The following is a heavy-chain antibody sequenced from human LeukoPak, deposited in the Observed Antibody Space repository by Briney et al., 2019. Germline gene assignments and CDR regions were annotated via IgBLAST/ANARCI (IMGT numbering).Heavy chain of an antibody. Sequence: ASVKVSCKTSGYTFTGYYMHWVRQAPGQGLEWTGWINPNSGGTNYAQRFQGRVTMTRDTSISTAYMELSRLRSDDSAVYYCARYFYDSSGSSSDAYDIWGQGTMVTVSS. CDR3: ARYFYDSSGSSSDAYDI. V-gene: IGHV1-2*02. CDR1: GYTFTGYY. D-gene: IGHD3-22*01. CDR2: INPNSGGT. J-gene: IGHJ3*02.